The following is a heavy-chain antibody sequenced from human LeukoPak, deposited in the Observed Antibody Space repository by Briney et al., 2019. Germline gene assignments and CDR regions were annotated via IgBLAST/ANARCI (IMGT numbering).Heavy chain of an antibody. CDR2: IYSGGST. CDR1: GFTVSSNY. D-gene: IGHD5-24*01. V-gene: IGHV3-53*01. J-gene: IGHJ4*02. CDR3: ARARRWLHPFDY. Sequence: GGSLRLSCAASGFTVSSNYMSWVRQAPGKGLGWVSVIYSGGSTYYADSVKGRFTISRDNSKNTLYLQMNSLRAEDTAVYYCARARRWLHPFDYWGQGTLVTVSS.